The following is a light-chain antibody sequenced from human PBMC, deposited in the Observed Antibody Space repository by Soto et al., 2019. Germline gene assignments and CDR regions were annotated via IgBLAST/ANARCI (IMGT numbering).Light chain of an antibody. CDR3: SSYAGTSIPVV. J-gene: IGLJ2*01. V-gene: IGLV2-8*01. CDR1: SSDVGGYNF. Sequence: QSVLTQPPSASGSPGQSVTISCTGSSSDVGGYNFVSWYLQHPGKAPKLMIYDVSERPSGVPDRFSGSKSGNTASLTVSGLQADDEADYYCSSYAGTSIPVVFGGGTKLTVL. CDR2: DVS.